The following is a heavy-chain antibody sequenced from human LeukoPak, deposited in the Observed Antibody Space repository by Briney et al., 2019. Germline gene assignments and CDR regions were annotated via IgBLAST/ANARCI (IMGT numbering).Heavy chain of an antibody. Sequence: GRSLRLSCAASGFTFSSYGMHWVRQAPGKGLEWVAVIWYDGSNKYYADSVKGRFTVSRDNSKNTLYLQLSSLRDEDTSLYYCARGNLYIVATIEDYWGQGTLVTVSS. V-gene: IGHV3-33*01. D-gene: IGHD5-12*01. J-gene: IGHJ4*02. CDR2: IWYDGSNK. CDR3: ARGNLYIVATIEDY. CDR1: GFTFSSYG.